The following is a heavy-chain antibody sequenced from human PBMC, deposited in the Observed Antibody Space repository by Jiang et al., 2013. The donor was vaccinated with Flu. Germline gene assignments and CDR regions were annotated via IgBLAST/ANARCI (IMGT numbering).Heavy chain of an antibody. CDR1: GGSFSGYY. D-gene: IGHD1-7*01. V-gene: IGHV4-34*01. CDR2: INHSGST. J-gene: IGHJ1*01. CDR3: ARGRFRYNWNYSSSEYFQH. Sequence: LLKPSETLSLTCAVYGGSFSGYYWSWIRQPPGKGLEWIGEINHSGSTNYNPSLKSRVTISVDTSKNQFSLKLSSVTAADTAVYYCARGRFRYNWNYSSSEYFQHWGQGTLVTVSS.